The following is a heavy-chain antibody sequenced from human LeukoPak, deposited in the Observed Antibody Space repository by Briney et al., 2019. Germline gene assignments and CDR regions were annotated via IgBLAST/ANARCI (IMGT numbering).Heavy chain of an antibody. J-gene: IGHJ4*02. CDR3: ARWGGTRQFYFDY. D-gene: IGHD3-16*01. V-gene: IGHV3-33*01. CDR1: GFSLSNYG. Sequence: GGSLRLSCAASGFSLSNYGLHWVRQGPGKGLEGLAVINYDGSNRYYADSVKGRFTISKDSSENTLYLQMNSLRADDTAMYYCARWGGTRQFYFDYWGQGTLATVSS. CDR2: INYDGSNR.